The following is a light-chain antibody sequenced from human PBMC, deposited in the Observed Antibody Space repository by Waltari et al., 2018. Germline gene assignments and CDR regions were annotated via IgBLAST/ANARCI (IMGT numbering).Light chain of an antibody. Sequence: QAVVTQEPSLTVSPGGTVTLTCGSSTGDVTSGHYPYWLQQKPGQAPRTLIYDTSNKHSWTPARFPGSLLGGKAALTLSGAQPEDEAEYHCLLSYSDGWVCGGGTKLTVL. CDR1: TGDVTSGHY. CDR3: LLSYSDGWV. J-gene: IGLJ3*02. CDR2: DTS. V-gene: IGLV7-46*01.